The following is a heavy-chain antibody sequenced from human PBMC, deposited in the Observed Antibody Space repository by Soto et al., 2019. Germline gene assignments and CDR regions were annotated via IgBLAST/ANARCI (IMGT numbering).Heavy chain of an antibody. D-gene: IGHD1-1*01. J-gene: IGHJ2*01. CDR2: IYGSGNT. Sequence: XATLSLTCTVSGGSISGSYWSWVSQPAGKGLEWIGRIYGSGNTNYNPSLKSRVAMSVDTSNNQFSLKLRSLTAADTAVYYCGRDPPGTTKEGAPLYFDLWGRGTLVTVSS. V-gene: IGHV4-4*07. CDR3: GRDPPGTTKEGAPLYFDL. CDR1: GGSISGSY.